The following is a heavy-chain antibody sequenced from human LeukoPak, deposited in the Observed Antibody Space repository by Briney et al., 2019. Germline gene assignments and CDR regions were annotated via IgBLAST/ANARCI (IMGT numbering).Heavy chain of an antibody. CDR2: ISYDGSNK. Sequence: GGSLRLSCAASGFTFSSYAMYWVRQSPGKGLEWVAVISYDGSNKYYADSVKGRFTISRDNSENTLYLQMNSLRAEDTAVYYCARDARTVGITMIVVGFDYWGQGTLVTVSS. J-gene: IGHJ4*02. V-gene: IGHV3-30*04. CDR1: GFTFSSYA. CDR3: ARDARTVGITMIVVGFDY. D-gene: IGHD3-22*01.